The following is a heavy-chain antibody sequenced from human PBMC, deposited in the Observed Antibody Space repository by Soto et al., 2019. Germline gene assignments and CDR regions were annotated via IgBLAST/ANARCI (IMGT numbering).Heavy chain of an antibody. J-gene: IGHJ3*02. V-gene: IGHV3-21*01. Sequence: VFIRLCCGAAEGKCGSLSGRWIRQAPGKGLEWVSSISSSSSYIYYADSVKGRFTISRDNAKNSLYLQMNSLRAEDTTVYYCARTKGYSSSSDIWGQGTMVTVS. CDR3: ARTKGYSSSSDI. CDR2: ISSSSSYI. D-gene: IGHD6-13*01. CDR1: EGKCGSLS.